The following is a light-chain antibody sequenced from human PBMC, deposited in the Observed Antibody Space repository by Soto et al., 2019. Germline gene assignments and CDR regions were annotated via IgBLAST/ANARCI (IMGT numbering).Light chain of an antibody. CDR1: QSIGSS. Sequence: DFHMTQSPSTLSASIVDGVTISCRASQSIGSSFAWYQQKPGRAPKVIITKTSIFGGGVPSRFSGSVSGTEFTLTITSLQPEDFATYYCQQYKDYPLTFGGGTKVDI. CDR3: QQYKDYPLT. V-gene: IGKV1-5*03. J-gene: IGKJ4*02. CDR2: KTS.